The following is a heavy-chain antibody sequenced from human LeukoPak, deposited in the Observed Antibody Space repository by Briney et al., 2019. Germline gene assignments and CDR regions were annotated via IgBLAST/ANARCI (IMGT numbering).Heavy chain of an antibody. D-gene: IGHD6-19*01. V-gene: IGHV3-53*01. Sequence: GGSLRLSCVVSGFTVSSNYMSWVRQAPGKGLGWVSSIYSGGSTYYAESVRGRFTVSRDNSKNTLHLQMNSLRADDTAVYYCARGSSSGHLRVKLDYWGQGTLVTVSS. CDR3: ARGSSSGHLRVKLDY. J-gene: IGHJ4*02. CDR1: GFTVSSNY. CDR2: IYSGGST.